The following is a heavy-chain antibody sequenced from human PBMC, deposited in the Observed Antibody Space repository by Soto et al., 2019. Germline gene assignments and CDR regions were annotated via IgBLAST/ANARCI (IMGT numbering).Heavy chain of an antibody. CDR2: NNLSGST. V-gene: IGHV4-34*01. D-gene: IGHD6-19*01. CDR1: GGSFSGYY. CDR3: ARGRIAVAGTARPNWFDP. Sequence: QVQLQQWGAGLLKPSETLSLTCAVYGGSFSGYYWSWIRQPPGKGLEWIGENNLSGSTNYNPSLKSLVTISVGTSKNQLALKLSSVSAADTAVYYCARGRIAVAGTARPNWFDPWGQGTLITVSS. J-gene: IGHJ5*02.